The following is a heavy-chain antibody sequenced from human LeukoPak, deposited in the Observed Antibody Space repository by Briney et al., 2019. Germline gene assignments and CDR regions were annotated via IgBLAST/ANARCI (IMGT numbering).Heavy chain of an antibody. J-gene: IGHJ5*02. D-gene: IGHD6-13*01. CDR1: GGSISSYY. V-gene: IGHV4-59*01. CDR2: IYYSGST. Sequence: SETLSLTCTVSGGSISSYYWSWIRQPPGKGLEWIGYIYYSGSTSYNPSLKSRVTISVDTSKNQFSLKLSSVTAVDTAVYYCAREYSSRWYLWFDPWGQGTLVTVSS. CDR3: AREYSSRWYLWFDP.